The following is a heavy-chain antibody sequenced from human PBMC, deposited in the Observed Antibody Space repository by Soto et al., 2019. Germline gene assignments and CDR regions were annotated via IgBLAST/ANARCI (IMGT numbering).Heavy chain of an antibody. CDR2: IKQDGSEK. V-gene: IGHV3-7*05. D-gene: IGHD5-12*01. CDR3: ERQVGGYSGYDYFEY. J-gene: IGHJ4*02. Sequence: GGSLRLSCXASGFTFSSYWMSWVRQAPGKGLEWVANIKQDGSEKYYVDSVKGRFTISRDNAKNSLYLQMNSLRAEDTAVYYCERQVGGYSGYDYFEYWGQGTLVTVSS. CDR1: GFTFSSYW.